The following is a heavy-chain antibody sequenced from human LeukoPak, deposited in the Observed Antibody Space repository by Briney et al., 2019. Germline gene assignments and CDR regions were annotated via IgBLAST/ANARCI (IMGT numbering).Heavy chain of an antibody. D-gene: IGHD4/OR15-4a*01. CDR3: ARGRDYGV. Sequence: GRSLRLSCAASGFTFSSYAMHWVRQAPGKGLEWVAVISYDGSNKYYADSVKGRFTISRDNSKNTLYLQMNSLRAEDTAVYYCARGRDYGVWGQGTLVTVSS. CDR1: GFTFSSYA. V-gene: IGHV3-30*04. CDR2: ISYDGSNK. J-gene: IGHJ4*02.